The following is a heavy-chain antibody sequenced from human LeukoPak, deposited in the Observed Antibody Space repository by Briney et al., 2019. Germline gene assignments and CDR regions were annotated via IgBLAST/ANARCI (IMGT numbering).Heavy chain of an antibody. CDR1: GGSISSYY. CDR3: ARDIADAFDI. CDR2: IYTSGST. D-gene: IGHD3-16*02. J-gene: IGHJ3*02. Sequence: PSETLSLTCTVSGGSISSYYWNWIRQPAGKGLEWIGRIYTSGSTYYNPSLKSRVTISVDKSKNLFSLRLSSVTAADTAVYYCARDIADAFDIWGQGTMVTVSS. V-gene: IGHV4-4*07.